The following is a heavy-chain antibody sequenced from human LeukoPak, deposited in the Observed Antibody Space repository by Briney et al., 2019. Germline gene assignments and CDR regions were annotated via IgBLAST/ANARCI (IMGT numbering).Heavy chain of an antibody. D-gene: IGHD3-9*01. V-gene: IGHV1-2*02. J-gene: IGHJ5*02. CDR2: IDPNSAGT. CDR1: GNTFSGSY. CDR3: AREDLYDILTSP. Sequence: ASVRVSFKGSGNTFSGSYVHWVRQAPDQGLEWMGWIDPNSAGTNTNYAQKFQDRVTMTRDTSISTAYMELSRLRSDDTAVYYCAREDLYDILTSPWGQGTLVTVSS.